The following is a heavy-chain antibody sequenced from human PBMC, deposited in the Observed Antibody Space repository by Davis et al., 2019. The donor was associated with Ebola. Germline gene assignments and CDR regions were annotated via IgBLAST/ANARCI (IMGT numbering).Heavy chain of an antibody. V-gene: IGHV3-23*01. CDR1: GFIFRSYT. CDR3: ARDSDDYSFDY. CDR2: ISGSGDST. Sequence: GGSLRLSCAASGFIFRSYTMNWVRQAPGKGLEWVSTISGSGDSTYYADSVKGRFTISRDNSKNTLYLQMNSLRPEDTAVYYCARDSDDYSFDYWGQGTLVTVSS. J-gene: IGHJ4*02. D-gene: IGHD4-11*01.